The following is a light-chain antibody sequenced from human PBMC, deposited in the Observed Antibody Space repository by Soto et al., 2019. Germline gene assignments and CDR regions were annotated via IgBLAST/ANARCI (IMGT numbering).Light chain of an antibody. CDR1: SSNLGAGYD. CDR2: GNR. J-gene: IGLJ3*02. CDR3: QAYDYSLTASV. V-gene: IGLV1-40*01. Sequence: QAVVTQPPSVSGAPGQRVTLSCTGNSSNLGAGYDVHWYQQLPGAAPKLVIFGNRNRPSGVPERFSGSKSGTSASLAITGLQAEHEPDYYCQAYDYSLTASVFGGGTKVTVL.